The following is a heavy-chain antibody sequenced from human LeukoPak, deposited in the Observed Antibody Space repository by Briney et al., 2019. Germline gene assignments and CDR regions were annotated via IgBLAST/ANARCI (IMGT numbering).Heavy chain of an antibody. Sequence: GASVKVSCKASGGTFSSYAISWVRQASGQGLEWMGRIIPILGIANYAQKFQGRVTITADKSTTTAYMELSSLRSEDTAVYYCASSLWFGDLPNWFDPWGQGTLVTVSS. J-gene: IGHJ5*02. CDR2: IIPILGIA. D-gene: IGHD3-10*01. CDR3: ASSLWFGDLPNWFDP. CDR1: GGTFSSYA. V-gene: IGHV1-69*04.